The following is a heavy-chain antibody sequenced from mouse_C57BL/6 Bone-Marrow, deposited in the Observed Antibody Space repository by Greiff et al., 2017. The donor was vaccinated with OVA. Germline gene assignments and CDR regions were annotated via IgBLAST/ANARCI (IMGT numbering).Heavy chain of an antibody. CDR3: ARGARVTNGDFDD. D-gene: IGHD2-2*01. V-gene: IGHV1-4*01. CDR2: INPSSGYT. J-gene: IGHJ2*01. CDR1: GYTFTSYT. Sequence: VKLQQSGAELARPGASVKMSCKASGYTFTSYTMSWVKQRPGQGLEWIGDINPSSGYTKYTQKFKDKVTLTADKSSSTAYMQLSSLTSEDSAVYYCARGARVTNGDFDDWGQGTTLTVSS.